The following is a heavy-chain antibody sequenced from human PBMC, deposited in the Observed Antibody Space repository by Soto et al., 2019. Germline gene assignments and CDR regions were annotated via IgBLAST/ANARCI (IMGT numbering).Heavy chain of an antibody. V-gene: IGHV3-74*01. CDR3: TRGSQAAFDI. J-gene: IGHJ3*02. CDR2: INSDGSST. CDR1: EFTFSGYW. Sequence: PGGSLRLSCAASEFTFSGYWMHWVRQAPGKGLVWVSRINSDGSSTTYADSVEGRFTISRDNAKNTLYLQMNSLRAEDTAVYYCTRGSQAAFDIRGQGTMVTVSS.